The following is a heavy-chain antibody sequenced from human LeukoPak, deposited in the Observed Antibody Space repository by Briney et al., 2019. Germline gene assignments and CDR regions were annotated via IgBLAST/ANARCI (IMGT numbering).Heavy chain of an antibody. CDR3: ARDNTAYGEDYFDY. J-gene: IGHJ4*02. D-gene: IGHD5-18*01. Sequence: ASVKVSCKASGYTFTSYGISWVRQAPGQGLEWMAWISAYNGNTNYAQILQGRVTMTTDTSTSTAYMELRSLRSDDTAVYYCARDNTAYGEDYFDYWGQGTLVTVSS. CDR2: ISAYNGNT. V-gene: IGHV1-18*01. CDR1: GYTFTSYG.